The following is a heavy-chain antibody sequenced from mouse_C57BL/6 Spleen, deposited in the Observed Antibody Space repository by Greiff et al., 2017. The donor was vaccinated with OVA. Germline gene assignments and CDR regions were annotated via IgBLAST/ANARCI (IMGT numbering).Heavy chain of an antibody. J-gene: IGHJ1*03. CDR1: GYSLTDYN. CDR2: INPNYGTT. Sequence: EVQLQQSGPELVKPGASVKISCKASGYSLTDYNMNWVKQSNGKSLEWIGVINPNYGTTSYNQKFKGKATLTVDQSSSTAYMQLNSLTSEDTAVYYCASYGYDGGDWYFDVWGTGTTVTVSS. V-gene: IGHV1-39*01. CDR3: ASYGYDGGDWYFDV. D-gene: IGHD2-2*01.